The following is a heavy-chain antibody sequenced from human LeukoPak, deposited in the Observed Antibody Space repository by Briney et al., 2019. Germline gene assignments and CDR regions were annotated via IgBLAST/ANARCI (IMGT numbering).Heavy chain of an antibody. D-gene: IGHD2-15*01. CDR2: MRWVGSTI. V-gene: IGHV3-48*03. CDR1: GFTLSSLH. Sequence: GGSLRLSCVASGFTLSSLHMAWVRQAPGKGLEWVSYMRWVGSTIHHADSVKGRFTISRDDAKNSLYLQINRLRDEDTTFYYSAALSRASFNHTCYDLWGQGTLVTVPS. J-gene: IGHJ5*02. CDR3: AALSRASFNHTCYDL.